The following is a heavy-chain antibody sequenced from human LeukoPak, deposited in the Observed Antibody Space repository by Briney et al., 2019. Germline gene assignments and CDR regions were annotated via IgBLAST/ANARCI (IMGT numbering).Heavy chain of an antibody. V-gene: IGHV4-31*03. CDR2: IYHSGPT. CDR3: ALWGLNAANWFDP. Sequence: SETLSLTCTVSGGSISSGVYYWSWIRQHPGKGLEWIGYIYHSGPTYYNPSLKSRVSISVDTSKNQFSLHLSSVTAADTAVYYCALWGLNAANWFDPWGQGTLVTVSS. D-gene: IGHD3-16*01. J-gene: IGHJ5*02. CDR1: GGSISSGVYY.